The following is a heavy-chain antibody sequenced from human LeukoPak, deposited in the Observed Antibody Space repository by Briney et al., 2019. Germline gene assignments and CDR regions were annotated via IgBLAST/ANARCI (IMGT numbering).Heavy chain of an antibody. CDR1: GFTFSSYA. Sequence: PGGSLRLSCAASGFTFSSYAMHWVRQAPGKGLEWVAVISYDGSNEYADSVKGRFTISGDNSENTLYLQMSNLRLEDTAVYYCAKPSIAARPSYYYYMDVWGKGTTVTVSS. CDR3: AKPSIAARPSYYYYMDV. V-gene: IGHV3-30*18. D-gene: IGHD6-6*01. CDR2: ISYDGSNE. J-gene: IGHJ6*03.